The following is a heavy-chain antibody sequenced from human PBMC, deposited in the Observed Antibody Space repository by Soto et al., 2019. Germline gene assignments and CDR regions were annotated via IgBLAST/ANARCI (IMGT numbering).Heavy chain of an antibody. CDR2: ISYDGSNK. CDR3: ARTDYGGTYFDY. Sequence: GGSLRLSCAASGFTFSSYAMHWVRQAPGKGLEWVAVISYDGSNKYYADSVKGRFTISRDNSKNTLYLQMNSLRAEDTAVYYCARTDYGGTYFDYWGQGTLVTVSS. CDR1: GFTFSSYA. V-gene: IGHV3-30-3*01. J-gene: IGHJ4*02. D-gene: IGHD4-17*01.